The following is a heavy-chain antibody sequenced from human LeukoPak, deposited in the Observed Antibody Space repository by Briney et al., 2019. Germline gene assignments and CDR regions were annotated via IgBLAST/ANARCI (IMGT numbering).Heavy chain of an antibody. CDR2: IYTSGST. CDR3: ARNFRGWSMDV. D-gene: IGHD3-10*01. CDR1: GGSISSYY. J-gene: IGHJ6*02. Sequence: SETLSLTCTVSGGSISSYYWSWIRQPPGKGLEWIGYIYTSGSTNYNPSLKSRVTISVDTSKNQFSLKLSSVTAADTAVYYCARNFRGWSMDVWGQGTTVTVSS. V-gene: IGHV4-4*09.